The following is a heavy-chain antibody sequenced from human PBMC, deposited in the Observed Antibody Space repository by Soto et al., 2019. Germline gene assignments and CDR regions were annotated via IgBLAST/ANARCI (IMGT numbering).Heavy chain of an antibody. CDR3: ARDLLYGDQGPYYYGMDV. CDR1: GGTFSSYT. D-gene: IGHD4-17*01. V-gene: IGHV1-69*08. CDR2: IIPILGIA. J-gene: IGHJ6*02. Sequence: QVQLVQSGAEVKKPGSSVKVSCKASGGTFSSYTISWVRQAPGQGLEWMGRIIPILGIANYAQKFQGRVTITADKSTSTAYMELSSLRSEDTAVYYCARDLLYGDQGPYYYGMDVWGQGTTVTVSS.